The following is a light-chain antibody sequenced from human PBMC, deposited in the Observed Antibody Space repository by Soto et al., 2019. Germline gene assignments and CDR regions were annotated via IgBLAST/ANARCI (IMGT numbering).Light chain of an antibody. CDR3: SSYTTISTLV. V-gene: IGLV2-14*03. Sequence: QSVLTQPASVSGSPGQAITISCSGTSSDVGAFNYVSWYQQHPGKAPKLMIYDVSNRPSGVSNRFSGSKSGNTASLTISGLRAEDEADYYCSSYTTISTLVFGGGTKVTVL. CDR1: SSDVGAFNY. J-gene: IGLJ2*01. CDR2: DVS.